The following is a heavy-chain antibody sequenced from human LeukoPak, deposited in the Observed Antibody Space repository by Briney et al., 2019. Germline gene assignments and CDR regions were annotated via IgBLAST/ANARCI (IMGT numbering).Heavy chain of an antibody. Sequence: ASVKVSCKASGYTFANYAIHWVRQAPGQRHEWMGWINAGNGKTKYSQKFRGRVTITRDTSASTAYMELSSLRSEDTAVYYCARDPDEAGWFDPWGQGTLVTVSS. D-gene: IGHD6-13*01. CDR2: INAGNGKT. V-gene: IGHV1-3*01. J-gene: IGHJ5*02. CDR1: GYTFANYA. CDR3: ARDPDEAGWFDP.